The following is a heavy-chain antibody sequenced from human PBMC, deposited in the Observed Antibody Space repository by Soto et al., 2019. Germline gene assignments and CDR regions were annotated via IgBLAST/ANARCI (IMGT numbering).Heavy chain of an antibody. CDR3: ARGEYYYDSSGYLSKPRGGRKINYFDY. J-gene: IGHJ4*02. Sequence: QVQLQESGPGLVKPSQTLSLTCTVSGGSISSGGYYWSWIRQHPGKGLEWIGYIYYSGSTYYNPSLKSRVTISVDTSKNQFSLKLSSVTAADTAVYYCARGEYYYDSSGYLSKPRGGRKINYFDYWGQGTLVTVSS. D-gene: IGHD3-22*01. CDR1: GGSISSGGYY. V-gene: IGHV4-31*03. CDR2: IYYSGST.